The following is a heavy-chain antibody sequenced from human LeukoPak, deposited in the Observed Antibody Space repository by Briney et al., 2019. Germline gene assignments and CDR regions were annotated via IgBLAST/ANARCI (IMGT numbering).Heavy chain of an antibody. V-gene: IGHV3-30*02. Sequence: PGGSLRLSCTASGFRFSGSGMHWVRQAPGKGLEWVAFIRYDGTNKYSADSVKGRFTISRDNSKNTLYVQMNSVRAEDSAVYYCAKTLGTSGYFDYWGQGTLVTVSS. CDR2: IRYDGTNK. CDR3: AKTLGTSGYFDY. J-gene: IGHJ4*02. CDR1: GFRFSGSG. D-gene: IGHD7-27*01.